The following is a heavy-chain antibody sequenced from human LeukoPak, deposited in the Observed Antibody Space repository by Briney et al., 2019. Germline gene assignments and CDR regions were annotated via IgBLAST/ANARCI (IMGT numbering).Heavy chain of an antibody. CDR2: LSGSGGNT. CDR1: GFTFSNYP. D-gene: IGHD6-19*01. J-gene: IGHJ4*02. Sequence: PGGALRLTCAASGFTFSNYPMNWVRQAPGRGLVWVSSLSGSGGNTYYADSVRGRFTISRDNSKNMLYLQMNSLRVDDTAVYYCAKGGSAWSYLDYWGQGALVTVSS. CDR3: AKGGSAWSYLDY. V-gene: IGHV3-23*01.